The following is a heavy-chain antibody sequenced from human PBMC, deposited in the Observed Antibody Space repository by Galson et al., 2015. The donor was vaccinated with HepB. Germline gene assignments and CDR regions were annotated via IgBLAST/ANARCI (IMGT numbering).Heavy chain of an antibody. V-gene: IGHV1-18*01. D-gene: IGHD3-10*01. CDR3: ARDPHFRGVRGVIGWFDP. CDR2: ISAYNGNT. Sequence: SVKVSCKASGYTFTSYGISWVRQAPGQGLEWMGWISAYNGNTNYAQKLQGRVTMTTDTSTSTAYMELRSLRSDDTAVYYCARDPHFRGVRGVIGWFDPWGQGTLVTVSS. CDR1: GYTFTSYG. J-gene: IGHJ5*02.